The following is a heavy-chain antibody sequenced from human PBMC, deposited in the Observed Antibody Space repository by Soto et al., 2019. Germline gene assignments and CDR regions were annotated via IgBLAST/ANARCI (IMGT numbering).Heavy chain of an antibody. J-gene: IGHJ3*02. CDR3: ARVGKLELQGGAFDI. D-gene: IGHD1-7*01. V-gene: IGHV1-18*01. CDR2: ISAYNGNT. CDR1: GYTFTSYG. Sequence: ASVKVSCKASGYTFTSYGISWVRQAPGQGLEWMGWISAYNGNTNYAQKLQGRVTMTTDTSTSTAYMELRSLRSDDTAVYYCARVGKLELQGGAFDIWGQGTMVTVSS.